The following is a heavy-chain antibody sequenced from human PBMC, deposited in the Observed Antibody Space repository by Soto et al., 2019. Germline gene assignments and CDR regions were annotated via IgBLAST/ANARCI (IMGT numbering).Heavy chain of an antibody. CDR1: GFTFHTYT. J-gene: IGHJ6*02. CDR3: ARDRKLGPGPNYYYYGMDV. CDR2: ISSSSAYI. Sequence: PGESLKISCAASGFTFHTYTMNWVRQAPGKGLEWVSSISSSSAYIYYADSVKGRFTISRDNAKDSLFLQMNGLRAEDAAVYYCARDRKLGPGPNYYYYGMDVWGQGTTVTVSS. V-gene: IGHV3-21*01.